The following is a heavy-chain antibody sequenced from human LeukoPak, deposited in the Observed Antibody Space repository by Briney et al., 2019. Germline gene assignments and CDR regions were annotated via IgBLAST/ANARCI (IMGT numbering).Heavy chain of an antibody. CDR1: GFIFDDYG. J-gene: IGHJ1*01. CDR3: AGTYYYDSSGFYPEFFQH. V-gene: IGHV3-20*04. Sequence: PGGSLRLSCAASGFIFDDYGMTWVRQAPGKGLEWVSGITWNGGYTGYADSVKGRFTISRDNAKNSLYLQMNSLRAEDTALYYCAGTYYYDSSGFYPEFFQHWGQGTLV. CDR2: ITWNGGYT. D-gene: IGHD3-22*01.